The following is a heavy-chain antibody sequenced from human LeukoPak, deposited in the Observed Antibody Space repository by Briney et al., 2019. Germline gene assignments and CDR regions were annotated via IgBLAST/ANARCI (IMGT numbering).Heavy chain of an antibody. CDR3: ATDYKTTNYYGMDV. V-gene: IGHV3-53*01. CDR1: GFTVSSNY. Sequence: GGSLRLSCAASGFTVSSNYMSWVRQAPGKGLEWVSVIYSGGSTYYADSVKGRFTISRDNSKNTLYLQMNSLRAEDTAVYYCATDYKTTNYYGMDVWGQGTTVTVSS. CDR2: IYSGGST. D-gene: IGHD4-17*01. J-gene: IGHJ6*02.